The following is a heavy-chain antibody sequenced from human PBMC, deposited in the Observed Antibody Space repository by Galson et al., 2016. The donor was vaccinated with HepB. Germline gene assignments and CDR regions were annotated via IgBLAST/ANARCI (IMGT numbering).Heavy chain of an antibody. D-gene: IGHD3-10*01. CDR3: TRQWYYYGSGSFWNFDL. CDR2: IRSKSSGGTR. Sequence: SLRLSCAASGFSLGDYAMSWFRQAPGKGLEWVGFIRSKSSGGTREYAASVKGRFTISRDDSKSIAYLQMNSLNTEDTALYYCTRQWYYYGSGSFWNFDLWGRGTLVTVSS. CDR1: GFSLGDYA. J-gene: IGHJ2*01. V-gene: IGHV3-49*03.